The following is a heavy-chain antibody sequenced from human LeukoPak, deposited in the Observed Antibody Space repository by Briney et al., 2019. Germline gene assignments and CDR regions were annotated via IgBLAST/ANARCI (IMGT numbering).Heavy chain of an antibody. D-gene: IGHD5-12*01. V-gene: IGHV4-31*03. CDR2: IRYSGGT. J-gene: IGHJ4*02. CDR3: ARDQGGYGSFDN. Sequence: PSQTLSLICTVSGGSISSGGYYWSWIRQHPGKGPEWIGNIRYSGGTYGNPSLKSRATMSVDTSKNQFSLRLTSVTAADTAVYYCARDQGGYGSFDNWGQGTLVAVSS. CDR1: GGSISSGGYY.